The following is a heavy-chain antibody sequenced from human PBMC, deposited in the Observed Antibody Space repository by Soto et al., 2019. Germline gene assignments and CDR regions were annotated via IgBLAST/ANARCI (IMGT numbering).Heavy chain of an antibody. D-gene: IGHD1-1*01. J-gene: IGHJ4*02. CDR3: ARIQLDTIMVLDY. V-gene: IGHV3-33*01. CDR1: GPTFNTYG. Sequence: VCSLRLSCAASGPTFNTYGFHGVRQAPGKGLEWVSVIWSDGNNKYYADSVKGRFTISRDSSKNTLYLQMNSLRVEDTAVYYCARIQLDTIMVLDYWGQGT. CDR2: IWSDGNNK.